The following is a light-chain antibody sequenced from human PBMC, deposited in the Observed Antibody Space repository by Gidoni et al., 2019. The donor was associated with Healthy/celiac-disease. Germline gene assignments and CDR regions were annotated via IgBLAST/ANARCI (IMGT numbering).Light chain of an antibody. CDR3: QSYDSSMSGSNYV. J-gene: IGLJ1*01. CDR2: GNS. Sequence: QSVLTPPPSVSGAPGQRVTIPCTGSSSNIGAGYDVHWYQQLPGTAPKLLIYGNSNRPSGVPDRVSGSKSGTSASLAITGLQAEDEADYYCQSYDSSMSGSNYVFGTGTKVTVL. V-gene: IGLV1-40*01. CDR1: SSNIGAGYD.